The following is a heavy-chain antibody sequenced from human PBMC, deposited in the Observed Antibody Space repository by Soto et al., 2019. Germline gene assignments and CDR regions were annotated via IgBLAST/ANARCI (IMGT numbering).Heavy chain of an antibody. CDR3: ARGGYYDFWSGYIRYGMDV. J-gene: IGHJ6*02. CDR1: GYTFTSYD. V-gene: IGHV1-8*01. Sequence: ASVKVSCKASGYTFTSYDINWVRQATGQGLEWMGWMNPNSGNTGYAQKFQGRVTMTRNTSISTAYMELSSLRSEDTAVYYCARGGYYDFWSGYIRYGMDVWGQGTTVTVYS. CDR2: MNPNSGNT. D-gene: IGHD3-3*01.